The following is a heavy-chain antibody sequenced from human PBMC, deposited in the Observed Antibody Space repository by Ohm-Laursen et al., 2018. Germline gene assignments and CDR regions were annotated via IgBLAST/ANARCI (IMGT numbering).Heavy chain of an antibody. Sequence: SLRLSCTAAGFTFSSHAMTWVRQAPGKGLECISFISGSGVIYYADSVKGRFTISRDNAKNSLYLQMNSLRAEDTAVYYCARVVTPDYWGQGTLVTVSS. V-gene: IGHV3-21*01. CDR1: GFTFSSHA. CDR3: ARVVTPDY. J-gene: IGHJ4*02. CDR2: ISGSGVI. D-gene: IGHD2-21*02.